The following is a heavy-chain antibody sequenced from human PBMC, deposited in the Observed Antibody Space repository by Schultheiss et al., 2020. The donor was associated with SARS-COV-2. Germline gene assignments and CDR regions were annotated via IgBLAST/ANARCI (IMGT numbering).Heavy chain of an antibody. CDR2: IYHSGST. J-gene: IGHJ5*02. CDR3: ARKRYCSSTSCLGWFDP. D-gene: IGHD2-2*01. V-gene: IGHV4-59*04. CDR1: GGSISSYY. Sequence: SETLSLTCTVSGGSISSYYWSWIRQPPGKGLEWIGYIYHSGSTYYNPSLKSIVTISVDRSKNQFSLKLSAVTAADTAVYYCARKRYCSSTSCLGWFDPWGQGTLVTVSS.